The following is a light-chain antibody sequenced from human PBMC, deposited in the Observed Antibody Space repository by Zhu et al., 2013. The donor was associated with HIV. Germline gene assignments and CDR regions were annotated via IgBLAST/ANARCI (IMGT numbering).Light chain of an antibody. J-gene: IGLJ1*01. V-gene: IGLV5-37*01. Sequence: QLVLTQPPSSSASPGESARLTCTLPSDINVGSHNIYWYQQKPGSPPRYLLYYYSDSDKGQGSGVPSRFSGSKDASTNTGILLISGLQSEDEADYYCMIWPSNSYVFGTGTKVTVL. CDR2: YYSDSDK. CDR1: SDINVGSHN. CDR3: MIWPSNSYV.